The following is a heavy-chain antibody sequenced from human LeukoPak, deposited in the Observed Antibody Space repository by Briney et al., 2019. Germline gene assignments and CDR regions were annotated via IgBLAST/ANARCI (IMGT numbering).Heavy chain of an antibody. J-gene: IGHJ4*02. CDR1: GFTVSSNY. V-gene: IGHV3-23*01. Sequence: GGSLRLSCAASGFTVSSNYMSWVRQAPGKGLEWVSAISGSGGSTYYADSVKGRFTISRDNSKNTLYLQVNSLRAEDTAVYYCAKDYYYGSGSYPTPFDYWGQGTLVTVSS. D-gene: IGHD3-10*01. CDR2: ISGSGGST. CDR3: AKDYYYGSGSYPTPFDY.